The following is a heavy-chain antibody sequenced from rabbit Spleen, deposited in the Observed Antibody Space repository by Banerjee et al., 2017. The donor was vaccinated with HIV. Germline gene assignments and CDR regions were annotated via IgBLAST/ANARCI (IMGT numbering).Heavy chain of an antibody. Sequence: QSLEESGGGLVQPEGSLALTCKASGFSFSSSDYICWVRQAPGMGLEWISCIAGSSSGFTYSATWAKGRFTISKTSSTTVTLQMTSLTAADTATYFCARDTGSSFSSYGMDLWGPGTLVTVS. CDR2: IAGSSSGFT. CDR1: GFSFSSSDY. CDR3: ARDTGSSFSSYGMDL. D-gene: IGHD8-1*01. V-gene: IGHV1S40*01. J-gene: IGHJ6*01.